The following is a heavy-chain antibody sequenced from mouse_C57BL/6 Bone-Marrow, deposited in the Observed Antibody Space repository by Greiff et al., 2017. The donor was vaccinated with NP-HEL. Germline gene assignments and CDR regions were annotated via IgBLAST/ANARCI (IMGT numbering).Heavy chain of an antibody. V-gene: IGHV1-81*01. D-gene: IGHD2-1*01. Sequence: QVQLQQSGAELARPGASVKLSCKASGYTFTSYGISWVKQRTGQGLEWIGEIYPRSGNTYYNEKFKGKATLTADKSSSTAYMELRSLTSEDSAVYFCARDYGNPAWFAYWGQGTLVTVSA. J-gene: IGHJ3*01. CDR2: IYPRSGNT. CDR1: GYTFTSYG. CDR3: ARDYGNPAWFAY.